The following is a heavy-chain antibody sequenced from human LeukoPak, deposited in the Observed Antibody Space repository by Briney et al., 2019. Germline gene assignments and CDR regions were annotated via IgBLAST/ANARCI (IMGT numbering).Heavy chain of an antibody. D-gene: IGHD1-20*01. CDR3: ARQAKYNWNRGIFDY. J-gene: IGHJ4*02. CDR2: IYYSGST. V-gene: IGHV4-31*03. CDR1: GGSISSGGYY. Sequence: KSSETLSLTCTVSGGSISSGGYYWSWIRQRPGKGLEWIGYIYYSGSTYYNPSLKSRVTISVDTSKNQFSLKLSSVTAADTAVYYCARQAKYNWNRGIFDYWGQGTLVTVSS.